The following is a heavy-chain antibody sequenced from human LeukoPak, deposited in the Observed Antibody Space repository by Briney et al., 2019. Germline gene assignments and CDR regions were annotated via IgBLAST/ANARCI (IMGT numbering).Heavy chain of an antibody. J-gene: IGHJ4*02. D-gene: IGHD1-14*01. CDR2: IFRDGNT. Sequence: GGSLRVSCAASGFSVSSYHMTWVRQTAGKGLEWVAVIFRDGNTHYADAVKGRFTISRDNSKNTLYLQMNSLRAEDTAVYYCARSGIPIPLDYWGQGTLVTVSS. CDR3: ARSGIPIPLDY. CDR1: GFSVSSYH. V-gene: IGHV3-66*01.